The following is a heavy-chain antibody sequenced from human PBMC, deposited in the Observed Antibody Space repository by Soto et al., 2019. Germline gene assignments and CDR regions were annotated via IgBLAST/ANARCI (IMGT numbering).Heavy chain of an antibody. V-gene: IGHV1-46*03. D-gene: IGHD6-19*01. CDR3: ARDEGYSSGWSQFDY. J-gene: IGHJ4*02. CDR1: GYTFTSYF. CDR2: INPSGGST. Sequence: ASVKVSCKASGYTFTSYFIHWVRQAPGQGLEWMGIINPSGGSTNYAQQFQGRVTMTRDTSTSTVYMELSSLRFEDTAVYYCARDEGYSSGWSQFDYWGQGTLVTVSS.